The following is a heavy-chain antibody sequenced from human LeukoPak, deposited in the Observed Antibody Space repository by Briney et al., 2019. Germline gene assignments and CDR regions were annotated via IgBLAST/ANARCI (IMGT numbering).Heavy chain of an antibody. J-gene: IGHJ6*03. CDR1: GYSISNGYY. CDR3: ARQHDSYYSYYIDV. Sequence: PSETLSLTCAVSGYSISNGYYWVWIRQPPVRGLEWIGSLYHSDSAYYNTSLRSRVSMSVDTSKNQFSLTLSFVTAADTAVYYCARQHDSYYSYYIDVWGSGTTVTVSS. V-gene: IGHV4-38-2*01. CDR2: LYHSDSA.